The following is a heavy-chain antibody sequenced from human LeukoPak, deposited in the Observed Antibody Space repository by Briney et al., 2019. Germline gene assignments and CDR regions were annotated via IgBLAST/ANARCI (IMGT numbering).Heavy chain of an antibody. D-gene: IGHD6-13*01. Sequence: PGGSLRLSCAASGFTFRTYWMNWVRQAPGKGLVWVSRIESDGSSTRYADSVKGRFTISRDNAANTLYLQMNSLRAEDTAVYYCVRGSWSAAGTSIDYWGQGTLVTVSS. J-gene: IGHJ4*02. V-gene: IGHV3-74*01. CDR2: IESDGSST. CDR3: VRGSWSAAGTSIDY. CDR1: GFTFRTYW.